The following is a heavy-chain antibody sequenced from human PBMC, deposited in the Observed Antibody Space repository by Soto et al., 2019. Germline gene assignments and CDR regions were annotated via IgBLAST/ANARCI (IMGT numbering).Heavy chain of an antibody. Sequence: SETLSLTCAVYGGSFSGYYWSWIRQPPGKGLEWIGEINHSGSTNYNPSLKSRVTISVDTSKNQFSLKLSPVTAADTAVYYCARVKVQWLVRYFQHWGQGTLVTVSS. D-gene: IGHD6-19*01. CDR1: GGSFSGYY. CDR3: ARVKVQWLVRYFQH. V-gene: IGHV4-34*01. CDR2: INHSGST. J-gene: IGHJ1*01.